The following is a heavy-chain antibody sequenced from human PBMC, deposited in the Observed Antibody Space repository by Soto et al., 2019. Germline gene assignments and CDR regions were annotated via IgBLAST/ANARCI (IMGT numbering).Heavy chain of an antibody. CDR1: GITVSYNY. Sequence: GGALRLSCAVSGITVSYNYMSWVRQAPGKGLERVSVIYSGGITYYTDSVKGRFTISRDSSKNTLYLQMNSLRPEDTAMYYSSVIPPGVLVASTLRHYSFDFWVQGTPVTVSS. CDR3: SVIPPGVLVASTLRHYSFDF. V-gene: IGHV3-53*01. D-gene: IGHD2-8*01. CDR2: IYSGGIT. J-gene: IGHJ4*02.